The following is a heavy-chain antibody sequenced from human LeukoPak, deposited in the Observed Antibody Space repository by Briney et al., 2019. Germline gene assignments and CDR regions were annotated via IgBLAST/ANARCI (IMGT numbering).Heavy chain of an antibody. CDR1: GFTFSTAW. D-gene: IGHD3-10*01. CDR3: ASDSGHAFYC. CDR2: IYSDGSDK. J-gene: IGHJ3*01. Sequence: PGGSLRLSCAASGFTFSTAWMHWVPPAPGKGLVWVSHIYSDGSDKTYADSVRGRFTISRDNAKNTVYLQMNSLRAEDSAVYYCASDSGHAFYCWGEGTMVTVSS. V-gene: IGHV3-74*01.